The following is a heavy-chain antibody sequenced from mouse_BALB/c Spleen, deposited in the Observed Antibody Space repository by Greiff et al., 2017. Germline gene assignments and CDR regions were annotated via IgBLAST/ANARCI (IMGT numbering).Heavy chain of an antibody. D-gene: IGHD2-3*01. CDR2: ISDGGSYT. CDR1: GFTFSDYY. V-gene: IGHV5-4*02. CDR3: ARGGWPLFAY. Sequence: EVQLVESGGGLVKPGGSLKLSCAASGFTFSDYYMYWVRQTPEKRLEWVATISDGGSYTYYPDSVKGRFTISRDNAKNNLYLQMSSLKSEDTAMYYCARGGWPLFAYWGQGTLVTVSA. J-gene: IGHJ3*01.